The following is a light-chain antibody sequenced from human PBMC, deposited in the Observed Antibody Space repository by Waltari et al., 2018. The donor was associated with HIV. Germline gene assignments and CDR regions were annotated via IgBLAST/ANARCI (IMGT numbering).Light chain of an antibody. CDR2: EVS. V-gene: IGLV2-8*01. CDR3: SSYAGRNNFVV. J-gene: IGLJ2*01. CDR1: NNDVGGYNY. Sequence: QSALTQPPSASGSPGQSVTISCTGTNNDVGGYNYVSWYQQHPGKAPKLMIYEVSKRPSGVPDRFSGSKSCNTASLTVSGLQAEDEADYYCSSYAGRNNFVVFGGGTKLTVL.